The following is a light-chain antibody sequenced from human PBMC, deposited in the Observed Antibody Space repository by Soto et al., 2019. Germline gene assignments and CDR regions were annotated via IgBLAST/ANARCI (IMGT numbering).Light chain of an antibody. CDR2: ATS. CDR1: QNINRW. V-gene: IGKV1-12*01. Sequence: DIQMTQSPSSVSASVGDRVIITCRASQNINRWLAWYQQKPGKAPQLLIYATSTLHSGVPSRFSGSGSGTDFTLTVSILQPEDFATYYCQQANSFPHTLGGGTRVEIK. CDR3: QQANSFPHT. J-gene: IGKJ4*01.